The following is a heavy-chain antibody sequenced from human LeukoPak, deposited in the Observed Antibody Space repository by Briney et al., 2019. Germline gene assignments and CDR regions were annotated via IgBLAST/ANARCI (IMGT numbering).Heavy chain of an antibody. V-gene: IGHV1-18*01. J-gene: IGHJ4*02. CDR3: QIIMITFGGVAFDY. CDR2: ISAYNGNT. CDR1: GYTFTSYG. D-gene: IGHD3-16*01. Sequence: ASVKVSCKASGYTFTSYGISWVRPAPGQGLEWMGWISAYNGNTNYAQKLQGRVTMTTDTSTSTAYMELRSLRSEDTAVYYCQIIMITFGGVAFDYWGQGTLVTVSS.